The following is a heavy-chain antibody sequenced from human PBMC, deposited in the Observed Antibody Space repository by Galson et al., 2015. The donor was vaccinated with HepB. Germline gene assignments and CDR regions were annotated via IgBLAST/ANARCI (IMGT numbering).Heavy chain of an antibody. CDR3: ARRQKPRYCSSTSCYAFDI. D-gene: IGHD2-2*01. V-gene: IGHV5-51*03. CDR2: IYPGDSDT. Sequence: QSGAEVKKPGESLKISCKGSGYSFTSYWIGWVRQMPGKGLEWMGIIYPGDSDTRYSPSFQGQVTISADKSISTAYLQWSSLKASDTAMYYCARRQKPRYCSSTSCYAFDIWGQGTMVTVSS. CDR1: GYSFTSYW. J-gene: IGHJ3*02.